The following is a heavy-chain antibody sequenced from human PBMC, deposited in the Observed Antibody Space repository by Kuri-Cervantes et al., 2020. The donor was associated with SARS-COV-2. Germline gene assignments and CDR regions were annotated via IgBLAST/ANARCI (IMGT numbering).Heavy chain of an antibody. CDR1: GGSISSSSYY. CDR2: INHSGST. D-gene: IGHD4/OR15-4a*01. Sequence: SETLSLTCTVSGGSISSSSYYWGWIRQPPGKGLEWIGEINHSGSTNYNPSLKSRVTISVDTSKNQFSLKLSSVTAADTAVYYCARRAKHWYFDLWGRGTLVTVSS. CDR3: ARRAKHWYFDL. V-gene: IGHV4-39*07. J-gene: IGHJ2*01.